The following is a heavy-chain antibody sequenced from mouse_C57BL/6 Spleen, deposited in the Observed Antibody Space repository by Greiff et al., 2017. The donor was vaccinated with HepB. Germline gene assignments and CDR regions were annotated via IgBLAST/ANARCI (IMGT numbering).Heavy chain of an antibody. V-gene: IGHV1-52*01. J-gene: IGHJ1*03. CDR3: ARGGYYGGGGYFDV. D-gene: IGHD1-1*02. CDR2: IDPSDSET. CDR1: GYTFTSYW. Sequence: QVQLQQPGAELVRPGSSVKLSCKASGYTFTSYWMHWVKQRPIQGLEWIGNIDPSDSETHYNQKFKDKATLTVDKSSSTAYMQLSSLTPEDSAVYYCARGGYYGGGGYFDVWGTGTTVTVSS.